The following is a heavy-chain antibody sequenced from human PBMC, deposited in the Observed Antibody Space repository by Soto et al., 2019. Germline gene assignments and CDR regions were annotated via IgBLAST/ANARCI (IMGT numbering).Heavy chain of an antibody. D-gene: IGHD6-19*01. CDR1: GFTFSDYA. J-gene: IGHJ4*02. CDR2: VSHDRRNT. Sequence: VQLVESGGGVVQPGRSLRLSCAASGFTFSDYAMHWVRQAPGKGLEWVAVVSHDRRNTHYADSVKGRFTISRDSSKNTVSLEMTRLRAEDTAVYYCAKGGRQWLVTSDFNYWGQGALVTVSS. CDR3: AKGGRQWLVTSDFNY. V-gene: IGHV3-30*18.